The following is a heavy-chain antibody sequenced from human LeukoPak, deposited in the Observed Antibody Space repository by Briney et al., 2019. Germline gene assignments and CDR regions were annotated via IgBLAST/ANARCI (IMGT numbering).Heavy chain of an antibody. D-gene: IGHD3-10*01. V-gene: IGHV4-34*12. CDR2: ILQSGDT. Sequence: SETLSLTCAIYGGSFDDYYWSWIRQSPGKGLEWIGEILQSGDTNYNPSLKSRVTISLDTSKNQFSLKLMSVTAADTAVYYRASLMQGSGSYSNYYYGIDVWGKGTTVIVSS. CDR1: GGSFDDYY. J-gene: IGHJ6*04. CDR3: ASLMQGSGSYSNYYYGIDV.